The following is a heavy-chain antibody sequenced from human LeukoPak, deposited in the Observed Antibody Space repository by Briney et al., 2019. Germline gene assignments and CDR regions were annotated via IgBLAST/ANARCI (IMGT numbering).Heavy chain of an antibody. J-gene: IGHJ5*02. CDR2: MNPNSGNT. Sequence: ASVKVFCKASGYTFTSYDINWVRQATGQGLEWMGWMNPNSGNTGYAQKFQGRVTMTRNTSISTAYMELSSLRSEDTAVYYCARGGSGSYRRPRASQFDPWGQGTLVTVSS. CDR1: GYTFTSYD. CDR3: ARGGSGSYRRPRASQFDP. V-gene: IGHV1-8*01. D-gene: IGHD1-26*01.